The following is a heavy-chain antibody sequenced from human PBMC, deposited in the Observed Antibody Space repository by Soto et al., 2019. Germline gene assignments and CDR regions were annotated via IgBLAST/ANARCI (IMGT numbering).Heavy chain of an antibody. D-gene: IGHD3-3*01. CDR2: ISSSGSTI. J-gene: IGHJ2*01. CDR1: GFTFSSYE. Sequence: PGGSLRLSCAASGFTFSSYEMNWVRLAPGKGLEWVSYISSSGSTIYYADSVKGRFTISRDNAKNSLYLQMNSLRAEDTAVYYCARDKRGYHPFYWYFDLWGRGTLVTVSS. V-gene: IGHV3-48*03. CDR3: ARDKRGYHPFYWYFDL.